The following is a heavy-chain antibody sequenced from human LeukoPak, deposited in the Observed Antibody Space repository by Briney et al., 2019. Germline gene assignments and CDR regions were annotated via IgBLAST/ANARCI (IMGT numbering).Heavy chain of an antibody. CDR3: AREGIVRTYDQ. CDR1: GDSISSYY. Sequence: PSETLSLTCTVSGDSISSYYWYWFRQPPGKELEWIACIYYSGITHYNPSLKSRVTISLDTSKNQFSLRLSSVTAADTAVYYCAREGIVRTYDQWGQRTLVTVSS. V-gene: IGHV4-59*12. D-gene: IGHD2/OR15-2a*01. CDR2: IYYSGIT. J-gene: IGHJ4*02.